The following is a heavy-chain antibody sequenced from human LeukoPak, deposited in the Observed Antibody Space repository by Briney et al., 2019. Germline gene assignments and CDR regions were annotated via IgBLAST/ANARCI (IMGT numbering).Heavy chain of an antibody. V-gene: IGHV3-21*04. CDR1: GFTFSSYS. CDR3: AKDPSYYYDSSGSHLDY. J-gene: IGHJ4*02. D-gene: IGHD3-22*01. CDR2: ISSSSSYI. Sequence: GGSLRLSCAASGFTFSSYSMNWVRQAPGKGLEWVSSISSSSSYIYYADSVKGRFTISRDNSKNTLYLQMNSLRAEDTAVYYCAKDPSYYYDSSGSHLDYWGQGTLVTVSS.